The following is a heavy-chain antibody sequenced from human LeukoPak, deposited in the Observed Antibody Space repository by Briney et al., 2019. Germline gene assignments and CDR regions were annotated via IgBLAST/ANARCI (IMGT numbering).Heavy chain of an antibody. D-gene: IGHD2-15*01. CDR3: ARTDAVVAAIDY. CDR2: IYYSGST. V-gene: IGHV4-59*01. CDR1: GGSISSYY. J-gene: IGHJ4*02. Sequence: SETLSLTCTVSGGSISSYYWSWIRQPPGKGLEWIGYIYYSGSTNYNPSLKSRVTISVDTSKNQFSLKLSSVTAADTAVYYCARTDAVVAAIDYWGQGTLVTVPS.